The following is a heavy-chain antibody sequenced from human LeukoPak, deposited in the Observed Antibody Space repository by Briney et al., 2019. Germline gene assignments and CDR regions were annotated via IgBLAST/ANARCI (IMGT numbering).Heavy chain of an antibody. D-gene: IGHD5-18*01. J-gene: IGHJ4*02. CDR3: ASDYVDTAMVRGDYFDY. Sequence: ASVKVSCKASGYTFTGYYMHWVRQAPGQGREWMGWINPNSGGTNYAQKFQGRVTMTRDTSISTAYMELSRLRSDDTAVYYCASDYVDTAMVRGDYFDYWGQGTLVTVSS. CDR2: INPNSGGT. V-gene: IGHV1-2*02. CDR1: GYTFTGYY.